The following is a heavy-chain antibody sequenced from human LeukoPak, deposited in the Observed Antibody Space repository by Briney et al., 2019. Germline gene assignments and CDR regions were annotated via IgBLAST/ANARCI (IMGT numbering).Heavy chain of an antibody. Sequence: GGSLRLSCAASGFTFSSYAMSWVRQAPGKALEWVSAISGSGGSTYYADSVKGRFTISRDNSKNTLYLQMNSLRAEDTAVYYCAKDLGTVTTCGVDYWGQGTLVTVSS. CDR2: ISGSGGST. J-gene: IGHJ4*02. CDR1: GFTFSSYA. V-gene: IGHV3-23*01. D-gene: IGHD4-17*01. CDR3: AKDLGTVTTCGVDY.